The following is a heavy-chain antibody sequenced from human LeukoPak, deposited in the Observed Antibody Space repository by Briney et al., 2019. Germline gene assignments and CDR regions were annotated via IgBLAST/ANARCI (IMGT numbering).Heavy chain of an antibody. CDR2: IYYSGST. Sequence: SETLSLTCTVSGGSISSYYWSWIRQPPGKGLEWIGYIYYSGSTNYNPSLKSRVTISVDTSKNQFSLKLSSVTAADTAVYYCARDGCCSGGSCDYNWFDPWGQGTLVTVSS. D-gene: IGHD2-15*01. J-gene: IGHJ5*02. CDR3: ARDGCCSGGSCDYNWFDP. CDR1: GGSISSYY. V-gene: IGHV4-59*01.